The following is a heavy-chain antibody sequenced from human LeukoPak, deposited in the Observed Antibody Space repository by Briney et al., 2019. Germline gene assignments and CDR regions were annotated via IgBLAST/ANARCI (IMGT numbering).Heavy chain of an antibody. V-gene: IGHV3-48*01. CDR2: ISRSSDAI. CDR1: EFNFSAYS. Sequence: GGSLRLSCAASEFNFSAYSMNWVRQAPGKGLEWVSYISRSSDAIYDADSVKGRFTISRDNAKNLLFLQMTSLGVEDTALYYCARGDSDHYITLDYWGQGTLVTVSS. J-gene: IGHJ4*02. CDR3: ARGDSDHYITLDY. D-gene: IGHD4-17*01.